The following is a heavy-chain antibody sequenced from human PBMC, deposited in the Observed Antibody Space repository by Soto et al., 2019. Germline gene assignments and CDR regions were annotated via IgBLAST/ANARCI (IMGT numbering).Heavy chain of an antibody. J-gene: IGHJ4*02. CDR1: GFTFSTYW. CDR2: INSDGSST. CDR3: VRAYDY. Sequence: EVQLVESGGGLVQPGGSLRLSCAASGFTFSTYWMHWVRQAPGKGLVWVSRINSDGSSTNYADSVKGRFTISRDNAKNTLFLQMNSLRVEDTAVHYCVRAYDYWGQGTLVTVSS. V-gene: IGHV3-74*01.